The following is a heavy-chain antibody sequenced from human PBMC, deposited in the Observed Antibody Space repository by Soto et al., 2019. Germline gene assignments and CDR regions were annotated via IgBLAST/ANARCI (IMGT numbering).Heavy chain of an antibody. CDR2: IYSAGST. V-gene: IGHV3-53*02. D-gene: IGHD6-6*01. CDR3: ARAREPEYSSSIFFDY. Sequence: VELVETGGGLIQPGGSLRLSCAVSGLTVSRTQMSWVRQAPGKGLQWVSVIYSAGSTYYANAVKGRFTISRDISENKRLLELNGLTVDDTAVYYCARAREPEYSSSIFFDYWGRGTVVTVSS. J-gene: IGHJ4*01. CDR1: GLTVSRTQ.